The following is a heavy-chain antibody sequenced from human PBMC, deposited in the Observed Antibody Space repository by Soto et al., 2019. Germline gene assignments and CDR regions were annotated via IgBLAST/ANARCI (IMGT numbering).Heavy chain of an antibody. J-gene: IGHJ6*03. CDR3: ARLVSCSSTSCYADYYYYMDV. CDR1: GGSSSSYY. V-gene: IGHV4-59*08. D-gene: IGHD2-2*01. CDR2: IYYSGST. Sequence: SETLSLTCTVSGGSSSSYYWSWIRQPPGKGLEWIGYIYYSGSTNYNPSLKSRVTISVDTSKNQFSLKLSSVTAADTAVYYCARLVSCSSTSCYADYYYYMDVWGKGTTVTVSS.